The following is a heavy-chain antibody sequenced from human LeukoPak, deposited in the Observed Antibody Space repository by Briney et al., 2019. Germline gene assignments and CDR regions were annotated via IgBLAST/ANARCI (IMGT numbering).Heavy chain of an antibody. D-gene: IGHD1-26*01. V-gene: IGHV3-33*01. Sequence: PGGSLRLSCAASGFTFSIYVMHWVRQSPGKGLEWVAVIWNDGSNKYYADSVKGRFPISRDNSKNTLFLQMNSLRAEDTAVYYCARASGSYDYWGQGTLVTVSS. CDR3: ARASGSYDY. CDR1: GFTFSIYV. J-gene: IGHJ4*02. CDR2: IWNDGSNK.